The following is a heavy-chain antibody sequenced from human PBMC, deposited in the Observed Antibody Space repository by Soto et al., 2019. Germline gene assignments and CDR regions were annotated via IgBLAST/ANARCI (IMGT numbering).Heavy chain of an antibody. CDR3: ARGNDYGGTLDY. CDR1: GGSISSGGYS. J-gene: IGHJ4*02. CDR2: IYHSGST. V-gene: IGHV4-30-2*01. Sequence: PSETLSLTCAVSGGSISSGGYSWSWIRQPPGKGLEWIGYIYHSGSTYYNPSLKSRVTISVDTSKNQFSLKLSSVTAADTAVYYCARGNDYGGTLDYWGQGTLVTVSS. D-gene: IGHD4-17*01.